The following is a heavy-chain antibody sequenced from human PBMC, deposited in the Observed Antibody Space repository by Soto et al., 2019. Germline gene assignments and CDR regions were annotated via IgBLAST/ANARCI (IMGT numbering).Heavy chain of an antibody. V-gene: IGHV3-33*01. CDR3: VRDKTVSWFDP. D-gene: IGHD4-4*01. CDR2: VWYAGSDK. J-gene: IGHJ5*02. Sequence: QVQLVESGGGVVQPGRSLRLSCAASGFTFSNYGMHWVRQAPGKGLEWVAVVWYAGSDKYYADSVKGRFTISRDNSKNTLYLQMNSLRAEDTAVYYCVRDKTVSWFDPWGQGTLVTVSS. CDR1: GFTFSNYG.